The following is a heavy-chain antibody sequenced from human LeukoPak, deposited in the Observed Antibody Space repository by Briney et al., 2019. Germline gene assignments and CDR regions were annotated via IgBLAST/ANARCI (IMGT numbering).Heavy chain of an antibody. D-gene: IGHD6-19*01. V-gene: IGHV1-18*01. Sequence: ASVKVSCKASGGTFSSYAISWVRQAPGQGLEWMGWISAYNGNTNYAQKLQGRVTMTTDTSTSTAYMELRSLRSDDTAVYYCARDQQLAVAGRLGSHVWAYWGQGTLVTVSS. CDR1: GGTFSSYA. J-gene: IGHJ4*02. CDR3: ARDQQLAVAGRLGSHVWAY. CDR2: ISAYNGNT.